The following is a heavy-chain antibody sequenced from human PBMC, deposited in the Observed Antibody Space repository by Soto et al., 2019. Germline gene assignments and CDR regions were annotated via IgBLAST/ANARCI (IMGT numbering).Heavy chain of an antibody. CDR2: IYYSGST. Sequence: PSETLSLTCTVSGGSISSYYWSWIRQPPGKGLEWIGYIYYSGSTNYNPSLKSRVTISADTSKNQFSLKLSSVTAADTAIYYCARRIVVPGSSGYYYGMDVWGQGTTVTVSS. D-gene: IGHD3-22*01. CDR1: GGSISSYY. J-gene: IGHJ6*02. V-gene: IGHV4-59*01. CDR3: ARRIVVPGSSGYYYGMDV.